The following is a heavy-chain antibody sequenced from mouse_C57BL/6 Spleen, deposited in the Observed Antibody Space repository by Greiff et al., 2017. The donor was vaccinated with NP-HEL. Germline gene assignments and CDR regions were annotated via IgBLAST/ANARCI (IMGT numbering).Heavy chain of an antibody. CDR3: TRSLYYGSSPNWYFDV. CDR2: IYPGNSDT. J-gene: IGHJ1*03. Sequence: VQLQQSGTVLARPGASVKMSCKTSGYTFTSYWMHWVKQRPGQGLEWIGAIYPGNSDTSYNQKFKGKAKLTAVTSASTAYMELSSLTNEDSAVYYCTRSLYYGSSPNWYFDVWGTGTTVTVSS. V-gene: IGHV1-5*01. CDR1: GYTFTSYW. D-gene: IGHD1-1*01.